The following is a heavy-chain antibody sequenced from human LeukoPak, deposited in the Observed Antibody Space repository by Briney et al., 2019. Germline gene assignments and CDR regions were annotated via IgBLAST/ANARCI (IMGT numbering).Heavy chain of an antibody. CDR1: GGSISSYY. CDR2: IYYSGST. CDR3: ARGEYSSSFRLGY. V-gene: IGHV4-59*08. D-gene: IGHD6-6*01. J-gene: IGHJ4*02. Sequence: SSETLSLTCTVSGGSISSYYWNWIRQPAGKGLEWIGYIYYSGSTNYNPSLKSRVTISVDTSKNQFSLKLSSVTAADTAVYYCARGEYSSSFRLGYWGQGTLVTVSS.